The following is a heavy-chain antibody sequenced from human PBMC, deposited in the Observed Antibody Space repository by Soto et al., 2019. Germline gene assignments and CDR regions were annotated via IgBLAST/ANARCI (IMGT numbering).Heavy chain of an antibody. Sequence: GGSLRLSCAASGFTFSSYSMNWVRQAPGKGLEWVSSISSSSSYIYYADSVKGRFTISRDNAKNSLYLQMNSLRAEDTAVYYCARAPLGYCSGGSCYNNWFDPWGQGTLVTVSS. J-gene: IGHJ5*02. CDR3: ARAPLGYCSGGSCYNNWFDP. CDR1: GFTFSSYS. CDR2: ISSSSSYI. D-gene: IGHD2-15*01. V-gene: IGHV3-21*04.